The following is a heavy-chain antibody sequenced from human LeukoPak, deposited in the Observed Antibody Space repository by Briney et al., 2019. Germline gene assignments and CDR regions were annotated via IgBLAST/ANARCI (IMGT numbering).Heavy chain of an antibody. J-gene: IGHJ4*02. D-gene: IGHD6-13*01. V-gene: IGHV3-23*01. Sequence: PGGSLRLSCAASGFTFSSYATSWVRQAPGKGLEWVSTISGSGSNIYYADSVKGRFTISRDTSKNTVYLQMNSLRAEDMAVYYCAKDRYSSNWLGAFDYWGQGTLVTVSS. CDR3: AKDRYSSNWLGAFDY. CDR1: GFTFSSYA. CDR2: ISGSGSNI.